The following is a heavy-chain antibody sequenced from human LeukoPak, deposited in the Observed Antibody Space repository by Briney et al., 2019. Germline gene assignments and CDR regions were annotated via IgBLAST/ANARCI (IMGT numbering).Heavy chain of an antibody. CDR1: GFAFSSYA. Sequence: GGSLRLSCAASGFAFSSYAMSWVRQAPGKGLEWVSAISGSAGSTHYADSVKGRFTISRDNSKNTLYLQMNSLRAEDTAVYYCARDVADAFDIWGQGTMVTVSS. V-gene: IGHV3-23*01. CDR2: ISGSAGST. D-gene: IGHD2-15*01. CDR3: ARDVADAFDI. J-gene: IGHJ3*02.